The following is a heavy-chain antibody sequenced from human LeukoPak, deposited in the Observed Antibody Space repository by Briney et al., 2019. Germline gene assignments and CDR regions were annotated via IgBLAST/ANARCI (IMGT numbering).Heavy chain of an antibody. J-gene: IGHJ4*02. CDR1: GFTFSSYG. V-gene: IGHV3-30*18. CDR3: AKEPYYDSSGYYEIDY. D-gene: IGHD3-22*01. CDR2: ISYDGSNK. Sequence: GGSLRLSCAASGFTFSSYGMHWVRQAPGKGLEWVAVISYDGSNKYYADSVKGRFTISRGNSKNTLYLQMNSLRAEDTAVYYCAKEPYYDSSGYYEIDYWGQGTLVTVSS.